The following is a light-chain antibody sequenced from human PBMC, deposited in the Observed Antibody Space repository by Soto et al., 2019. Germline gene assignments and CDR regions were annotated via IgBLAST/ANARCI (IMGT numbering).Light chain of an antibody. Sequence: EIVLTQSPGTLSLSPGERATLSCRASQSVSSSYLAWYQQKPGLAPRLLIYGASSRATGIPARFSGSGSGADFTLTISRLEPDDFAVYYCQHYGGSPPVTFGQGTKLEIK. V-gene: IGKV3-20*01. CDR1: QSVSSSY. CDR2: GAS. CDR3: QHYGGSPPVT. J-gene: IGKJ2*01.